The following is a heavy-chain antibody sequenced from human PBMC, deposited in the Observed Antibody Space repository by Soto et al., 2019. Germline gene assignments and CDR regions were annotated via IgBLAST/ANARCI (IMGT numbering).Heavy chain of an antibody. D-gene: IGHD3-22*01. V-gene: IGHV4-31*03. J-gene: IGHJ4*02. CDR2: IYYSGST. Sequence: KPSETLSLTCTVSGGSISSGGYYWSWIRQHPGKGLEWIGYIYYSGSTYYNPSLKSRVTISVDTSKNQFSLKLSSVTAADTAVYYCARAAGGLYYYDSSGYLYYFDYWGQGTLVTVSS. CDR3: ARAAGGLYYYDSSGYLYYFDY. CDR1: GGSISSGGYY.